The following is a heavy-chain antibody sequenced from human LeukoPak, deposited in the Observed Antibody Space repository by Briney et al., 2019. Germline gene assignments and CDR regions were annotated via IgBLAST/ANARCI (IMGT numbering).Heavy chain of an antibody. CDR1: GYTFTGYY. J-gene: IGHJ3*02. V-gene: IGHV1-2*06. CDR2: INPNSGGT. CDR3: SRVRFVEMATIDAFDI. D-gene: IGHD5-24*01. Sequence: GASVKVSCKASGYTFTGYYMHRVRQAPGQGLEWMGRINPNSGGTNYAQKFQGRVTMTRDTSISTAYMELGRLGSDEPAVYYWSRVRFVEMATIDAFDIWGQGTMVTVSS.